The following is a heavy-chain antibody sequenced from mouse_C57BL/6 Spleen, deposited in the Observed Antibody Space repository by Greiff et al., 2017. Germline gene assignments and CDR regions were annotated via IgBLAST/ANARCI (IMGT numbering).Heavy chain of an antibody. CDR3: ARIGKNWDLDY. J-gene: IGHJ2*01. Sequence: QVQLQQPGAELVKPGASVKLSCKASGYTFTSYWMHWVKQRPGQGLEWIGMIHPNSGSTNYNEKFKSKATLTVDKSSSTAYMQLSSLTSEDSAVYYCARIGKNWDLDYWGQGTTLTVSS. D-gene: IGHD4-1*01. V-gene: IGHV1-64*01. CDR1: GYTFTSYW. CDR2: IHPNSGST.